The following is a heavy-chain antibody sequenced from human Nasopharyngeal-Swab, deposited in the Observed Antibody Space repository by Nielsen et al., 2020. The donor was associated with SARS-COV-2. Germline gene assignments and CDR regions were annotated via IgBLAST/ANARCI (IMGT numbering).Heavy chain of an antibody. V-gene: IGHV1-3*01. CDR3: ARDRAYSNYATYMDV. Sequence: ASVKVSCKASGYTFTSYAMHWVRQAPGQRLEWMGWINAGNGNTKYSQQFQGRVTITRDTSASTAYMELSSLRSEDTAVYYCARDRAYSNYATYMDVWGKGTTVTVSS. CDR2: INAGNGNT. CDR1: GYTFTSYA. J-gene: IGHJ6*03. D-gene: IGHD4-11*01.